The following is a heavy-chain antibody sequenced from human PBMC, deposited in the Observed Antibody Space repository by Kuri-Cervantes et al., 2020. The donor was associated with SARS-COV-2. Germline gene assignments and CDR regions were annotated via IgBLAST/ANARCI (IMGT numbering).Heavy chain of an antibody. J-gene: IGHJ4*02. Sequence: GGSLRLSCAASGFTFSSYWMNWVRQAPGKGLEWVSYISSSSSTIYYADSVKGRFTISRDNAKNSLYLQMNSLRAEDTAVYYCAREIEGFIGCCSSTSCPIDYWGQGTLVTVSS. V-gene: IGHV3-48*01. CDR1: GFTFSSYW. D-gene: IGHD2-2*01. CDR2: ISSSSSTI. CDR3: AREIEGFIGCCSSTSCPIDY.